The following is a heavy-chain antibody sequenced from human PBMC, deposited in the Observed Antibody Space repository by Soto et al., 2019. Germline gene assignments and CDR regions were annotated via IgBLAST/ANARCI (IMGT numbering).Heavy chain of an antibody. D-gene: IGHD6-19*01. V-gene: IGHV3-73*02. CDR2: IRSKTNSYAT. CDR3: TRQTDAVQWLVVPTDYNFDY. Sequence: EGQLVESGGGLVQPGGSLKLSCAASGFTFGGSAMHWVRQASGKGLEWVGHIRSKTNSYATEYAESVKGRFTTSRDDSMNTAYLQMNSLKTEDTAVYFCTRQTDAVQWLVVPTDYNFDYWGQGTLVTVSS. CDR1: GFTFGGSA. J-gene: IGHJ4*02.